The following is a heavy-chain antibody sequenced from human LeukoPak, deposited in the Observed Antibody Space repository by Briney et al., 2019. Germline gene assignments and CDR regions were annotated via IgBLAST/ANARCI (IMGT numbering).Heavy chain of an antibody. CDR3: ARDLGITIFGVTPHPHDY. Sequence: ASVKVSCKASGYTFTSYGISWVRQAPGQGLEWMGRISAYNGNTNYAQKLQSRVTMTTDTSTSTAYMELGSLRSDDTAVYYCARDLGITIFGVTPHPHDYWGQGTLVTVSS. J-gene: IGHJ4*02. V-gene: IGHV1-18*01. CDR1: GYTFTSYG. CDR2: ISAYNGNT. D-gene: IGHD3-3*01.